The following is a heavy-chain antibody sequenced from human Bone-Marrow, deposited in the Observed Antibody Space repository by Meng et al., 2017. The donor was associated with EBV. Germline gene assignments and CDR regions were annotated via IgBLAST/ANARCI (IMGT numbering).Heavy chain of an antibody. D-gene: IGHD3-10*01. CDR3: ASESGRGFTPDY. CDR2: LIPMSDAP. V-gene: IGHV1-69*12. CDR1: GGTFRSDA. Sequence: QGRLGRSGAEGKKPGSWVKVSCKPSGGTFRSDAISWVRQAPGQGLEWMGGLIPMSDAPHYAQKFQGRVTITADESTSTHYMDLSGLRSEDTAVYYCASESGRGFTPDYWGQGTLVTVSS. J-gene: IGHJ4*02.